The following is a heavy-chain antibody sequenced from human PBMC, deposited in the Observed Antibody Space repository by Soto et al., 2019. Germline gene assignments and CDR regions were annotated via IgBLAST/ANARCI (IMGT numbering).Heavy chain of an antibody. Sequence: QVYLVQSGPEVKKPGAPVKVSCKASGYTFINYGVSWVRQAPGQGLEWMGWISAYNGDKKYAQNVQGRVTLTTDTSTSTAYMEMRTLRSDDTAAYYCARDGPHIPAVGDVWGQGTTVTVSS. D-gene: IGHD6-13*01. CDR1: GYTFINYG. V-gene: IGHV1-18*01. CDR3: ARDGPHIPAVGDV. CDR2: ISAYNGDK. J-gene: IGHJ6*02.